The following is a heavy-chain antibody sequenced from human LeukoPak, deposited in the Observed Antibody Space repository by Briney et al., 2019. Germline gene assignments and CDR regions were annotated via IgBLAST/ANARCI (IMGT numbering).Heavy chain of an antibody. CDR2: IHWNGDTT. J-gene: IGHJ6*03. V-gene: IGHV3-20*04. D-gene: IGHD3-9*01. Sequence: GGSLRLSCTASGFTFDYYGMNWVRQPPGKGLEWISGIHWNGDTTNYAASVEGRFTISRDNAKNSLYLQMNSLRADDTALYYCARGLRYYYYYYMDVWGKGTTVTVSS. CDR3: ARGLRYYYYYYMDV. CDR1: GFTFDYYG.